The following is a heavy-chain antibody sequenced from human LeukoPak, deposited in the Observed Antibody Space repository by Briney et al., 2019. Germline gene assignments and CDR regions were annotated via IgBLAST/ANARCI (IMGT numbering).Heavy chain of an antibody. V-gene: IGHV3-23*01. D-gene: IGHD3-3*01. CDR2: ISGSGGST. Sequence: GGSLRLSCAASGFTFSSYAMSWVRQAPGKRLEWVSAISGSGGSTYYADSVKGRFTISRDNSKNTLYLQMNSLRAEDTAVYYCAKDRYDFWSGYYTLYYYYYGMDVWGQGTTVTVSS. J-gene: IGHJ6*02. CDR1: GFTFSSYA. CDR3: AKDRYDFWSGYYTLYYYYYGMDV.